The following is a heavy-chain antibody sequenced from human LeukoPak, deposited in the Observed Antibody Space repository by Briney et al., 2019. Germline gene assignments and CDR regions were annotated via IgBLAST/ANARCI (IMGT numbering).Heavy chain of an antibody. D-gene: IGHD3-10*01. CDR3: ARALWFGESRLYYFDY. CDR2: IYSGGST. V-gene: IGHV3-66*01. Sequence: PGGSLRLSCAASGFTVSSNYMSWVRQAPRKGLEWVSVIYSGGSTYYADSVKGRFTISRDNSKNTLYLQMNSLRAEDTAVYYCARALWFGESRLYYFDYWGQGTLVTVSS. J-gene: IGHJ4*02. CDR1: GFTVSSNY.